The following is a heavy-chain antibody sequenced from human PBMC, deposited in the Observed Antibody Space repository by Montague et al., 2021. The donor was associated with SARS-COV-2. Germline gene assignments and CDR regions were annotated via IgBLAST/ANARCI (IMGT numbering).Heavy chain of an antibody. D-gene: IGHD3-16*01. CDR3: AREFRIELWQTNWYFGL. CDR1: GGSISGHY. J-gene: IGHJ2*01. V-gene: IGHV4-59*11. CDR2: FDHSGNT. Sequence: SETLSLTCEVSGGSISGHYWSLIRQPPGKGLEWIGNFDHSGNTKYNPSLKSRATISVDTSKNQFALRLSSVTAADTAVYYCAREFRIELWQTNWYFGLWGRGTLVTVSS.